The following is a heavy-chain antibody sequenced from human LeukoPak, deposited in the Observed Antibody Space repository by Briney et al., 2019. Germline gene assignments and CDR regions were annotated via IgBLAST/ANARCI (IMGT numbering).Heavy chain of an antibody. CDR1: VYTFIHQY. CDR2: INPNSGDT. D-gene: IGHD6-6*01. CDR3: ASYRTSSGDAFDI. Sequence: GASVNDSFKPSVYTFIHQYIHWVRQTPGQGLEWMGWINPNSGDTDYAQKFQGRVTMTRDTSISTAYIELSSLRSDDTAVYYCASYRTSSGDAFDIWGQGTMVTVSS. V-gene: IGHV1-2*02. J-gene: IGHJ3*02.